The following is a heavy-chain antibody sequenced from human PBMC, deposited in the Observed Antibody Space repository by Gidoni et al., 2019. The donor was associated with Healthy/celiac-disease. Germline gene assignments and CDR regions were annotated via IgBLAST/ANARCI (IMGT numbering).Heavy chain of an antibody. CDR1: GFTFSSYS. CDR3: ARAANYYGDYEGYYFDY. CDR2: ISRSSSYI. Sequence: EVQLVESGGGLVKPGGSLRLSCAASGFTFSSYSMNWVRQAPGKGLDWVSSISRSSSYIYYADSVKGRFTISRDNAKNSLYLQMNSLRAEDTAVYYCARAANYYGDYEGYYFDYWGQGTLVTVSS. J-gene: IGHJ4*02. V-gene: IGHV3-21*01. D-gene: IGHD4-17*01.